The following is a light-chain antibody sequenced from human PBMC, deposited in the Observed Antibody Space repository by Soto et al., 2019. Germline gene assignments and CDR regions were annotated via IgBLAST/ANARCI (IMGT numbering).Light chain of an antibody. CDR1: KTISTY. CDR3: QQIYSPPYT. Sequence: IQMTQSPSSLSPSVGDKVSMICRASKTISTYLNWYQQKPGQAPTLLIYEASILQSGVPSRFSASGSGTDFTLTISSLQPEDFATFYCQQIYSPPYTFGQGTKVDIK. J-gene: IGKJ2*01. V-gene: IGKV1-39*01. CDR2: EAS.